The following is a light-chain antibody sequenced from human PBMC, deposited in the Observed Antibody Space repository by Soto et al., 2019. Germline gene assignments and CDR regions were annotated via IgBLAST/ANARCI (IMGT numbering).Light chain of an antibody. CDR3: RQSYSISIT. J-gene: IGKJ5*01. CDR2: AAS. V-gene: IGKV1-39*01. CDR1: QSISSY. Sequence: DIQMTQSPSSLSASVGDRVTITCRASQSISSYLNWYQQKPGKAPKLLIYAASSLQSGVPSRFSGSGSGTDFTLTISSLQPEDFATYYCRQSYSISITFGQGTRLEIK.